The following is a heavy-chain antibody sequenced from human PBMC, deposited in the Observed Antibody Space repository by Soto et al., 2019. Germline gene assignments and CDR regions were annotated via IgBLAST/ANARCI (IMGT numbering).Heavy chain of an antibody. CDR2: IYPGDSDT. CDR1: GYNFGAYW. J-gene: IGHJ4*02. CDR3: PRRSDYDGGGYSDFDY. V-gene: IGHV5-51*01. Sequence: PGESLKISCQGSGYNFGAYWIAWVRQMPGKGLEWMGIIYPGDSDTRYSPSFQGQVSISADKSSSTAYLQWSSLKASDTDRYYCPRRSDYDGGGYSDFDYWGQGTLVPVS. D-gene: IGHD3-22*01.